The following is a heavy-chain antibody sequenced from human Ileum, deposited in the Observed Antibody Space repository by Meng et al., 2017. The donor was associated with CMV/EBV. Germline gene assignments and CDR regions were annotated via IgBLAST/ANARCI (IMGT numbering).Heavy chain of an antibody. CDR1: FSDRY. CDR3: AREANGPKDYSRRHLDY. CDR2: IKNKANGYTT. V-gene: IGHV3-72*01. J-gene: IGHJ4*02. D-gene: IGHD2-15*01. Sequence: FSDRYMHWVRQDQGKGLEWIALIKNKANGYTTYHAAYVKGRFTISRDDSKNSLALQMDRLKTEDTAVYYCAREANGPKDYSRRHLDYWGQGTLVTVSS.